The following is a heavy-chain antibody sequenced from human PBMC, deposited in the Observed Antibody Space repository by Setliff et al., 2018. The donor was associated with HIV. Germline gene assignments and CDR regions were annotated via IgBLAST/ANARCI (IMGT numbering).Heavy chain of an antibody. CDR1: GASIRSQY. V-gene: IGHV4-59*11. CDR2: ISYSGST. D-gene: IGHD5-18*01. Sequence: SETLSLTCTVSGASIRSQYWSWIRKPPGKRLEWIGYISYSGSTNYNPSLESRVAMSVDTSKQQFSLEVSSVTAADTAGYYCARTRGYSYGTLAGFDYWGRGSLVTVSS. J-gene: IGHJ4*01. CDR3: ARTRGYSYGTLAGFDY.